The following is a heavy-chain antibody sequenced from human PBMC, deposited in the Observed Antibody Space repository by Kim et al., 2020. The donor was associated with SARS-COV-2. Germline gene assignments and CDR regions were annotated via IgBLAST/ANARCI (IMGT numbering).Heavy chain of an antibody. V-gene: IGHV3-13*01. CDR2: IGPTGDT. J-gene: IGHJ4*02. CDR3: ARAIPLRRGVNYFDY. Sequence: GGSLRLSCAASGFTFSTSDMHWVRQPPGKGLEWVSAIGPTGDTYYPGSVKDRFTISRENAKNSLYLQMNSLRPGDTAVYYCARAIPLRRGVNYFDYWGLGTLVTVSS. D-gene: IGHD3-10*01. CDR1: GFTFSTSD.